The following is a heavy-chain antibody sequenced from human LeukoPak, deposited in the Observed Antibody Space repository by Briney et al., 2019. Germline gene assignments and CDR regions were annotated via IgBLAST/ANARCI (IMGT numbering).Heavy chain of an antibody. V-gene: IGHV3-23*01. CDR1: GFTFSSYA. D-gene: IGHD1-1*01. J-gene: IGHJ4*02. Sequence: GGSLRLSCAASGFTFSSYAMSWVRQAPGKGLEWVSAISGSGGSTYYADSVKGRFTISRDNAKNTLYLQMTSLRAEDTAVSYCAKDQQSQLGYFDYWGQGTLVTVSS. CDR2: ISGSGGST. CDR3: AKDQQSQLGYFDY.